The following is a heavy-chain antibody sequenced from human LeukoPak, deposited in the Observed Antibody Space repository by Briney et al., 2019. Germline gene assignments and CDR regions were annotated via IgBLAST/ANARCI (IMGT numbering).Heavy chain of an antibody. J-gene: IGHJ4*02. CDR1: GFTFSNYA. CDR3: ARVADGGYFDY. CDR2: ISYDGSNK. Sequence: GGSLRLSCAASGFTFSNYAMHWVRQAPGKGLEWVAVISYDGSNKYYADSLKGRFTISRDNSKNTLYLQMNSLRAEDTAVYYCARVADGGYFDYWGQGTLVTVSS. V-gene: IGHV3-30*01. D-gene: IGHD2-15*01.